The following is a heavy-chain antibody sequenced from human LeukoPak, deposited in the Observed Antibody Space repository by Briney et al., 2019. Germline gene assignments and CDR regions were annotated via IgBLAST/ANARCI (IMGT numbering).Heavy chain of an antibody. CDR1: GFIVSSNY. D-gene: IGHD3-3*01. J-gene: IGHJ4*02. CDR2: IYRGGST. Sequence: GGSLRLSCAASGFIVSSNYMSWVRQAPGMGLEWVSVIYRGGSTYYADSVKGRFTISRDNSKNTLYLQMNSLRAEDTAVYYCATSSLRNTILDYWGQGALVTVSS. CDR3: ATSSLRNTILDY. V-gene: IGHV3-66*01.